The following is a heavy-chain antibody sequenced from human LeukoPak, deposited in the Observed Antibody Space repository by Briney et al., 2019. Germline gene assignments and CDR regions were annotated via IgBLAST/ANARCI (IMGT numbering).Heavy chain of an antibody. V-gene: IGHV3-30*02. CDR1: GLTFRNYG. Sequence: GGSLRLSCAASGLTFRNYGMHWVRQAPGKGLEWVAFIRYDGSNKYYADSVKGRITISRDNSKNTVYLQMNSLRAEDTAVYYCAKAGDIMARGVISYFDYWGQGTLVTVSS. CDR3: AKAGDIMARGVISYFDY. CDR2: IRYDGSNK. D-gene: IGHD3-10*01. J-gene: IGHJ4*02.